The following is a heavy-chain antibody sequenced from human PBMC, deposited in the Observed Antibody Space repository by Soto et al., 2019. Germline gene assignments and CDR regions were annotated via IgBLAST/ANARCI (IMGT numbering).Heavy chain of an antibody. J-gene: IGHJ3*02. Sequence: GGSLRLSCAASGFTFSNAWMNWVRQAPGKGLEWVGRIKSKTDGGTTDYAAPVKGRFTISRDDSKNTLYLQMNSLKTEDTAVYYCTTTSPPRLWFGELLYSDAFDIWGQGTMVTVSS. CDR3: TTTSPPRLWFGELLYSDAFDI. CDR2: IKSKTDGGTT. D-gene: IGHD3-10*01. CDR1: GFTFSNAW. V-gene: IGHV3-15*07.